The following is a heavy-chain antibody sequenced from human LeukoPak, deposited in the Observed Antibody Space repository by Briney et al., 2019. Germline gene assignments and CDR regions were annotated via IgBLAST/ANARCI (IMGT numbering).Heavy chain of an antibody. D-gene: IGHD4-11*01. Sequence: GGSLRLSCSASGFTFSRFLMSWVRQAPGKGLEYVALIKQGGSEIFHMDSVKGRFTISRDDATNSLYLQMNSLRVEDTALYYCARDRESESDSEGDYWGQGTLVTVSS. CDR3: ARDRESESDSEGDY. CDR1: GFTFSRFL. CDR2: IKQGGSEI. J-gene: IGHJ4*02. V-gene: IGHV3-7*01.